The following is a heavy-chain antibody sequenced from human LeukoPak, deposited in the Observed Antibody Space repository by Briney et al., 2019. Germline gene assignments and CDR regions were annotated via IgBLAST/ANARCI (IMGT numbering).Heavy chain of an antibody. J-gene: IGHJ4*02. CDR2: IIPILGIA. CDR3: ARVPVSGSYHFDY. D-gene: IGHD1-26*01. CDR1: GGTFSSYA. Sequence: VASVEVSCKASGGTFSSYAISWVRQAPGQGLEWMGRIIPILGIANYAQKFQGRVTITTDESTSTAYMELSSLRSEDTAVYYCARVPVSGSYHFDYWGQGTLVTVSS. V-gene: IGHV1-69*04.